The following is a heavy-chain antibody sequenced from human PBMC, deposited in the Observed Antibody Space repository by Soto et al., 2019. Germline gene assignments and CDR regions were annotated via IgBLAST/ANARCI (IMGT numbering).Heavy chain of an antibody. D-gene: IGHD3-16*01. CDR3: VRDRGYADSFDM. V-gene: IGHV3-74*03. J-gene: IGHJ3*02. CDR1: GFNFGPFX. Sequence: PGGSLRLSCAASGFNFGPFXLHGVRQAPGKGLVWVSHINGDGSTIVYADSVKGRFTISRDNAQSTLYLQMSSLRVDDTAVYFCVRDRGYADSFDMWGPGTMVTVSS. CDR2: INGDGSTI.